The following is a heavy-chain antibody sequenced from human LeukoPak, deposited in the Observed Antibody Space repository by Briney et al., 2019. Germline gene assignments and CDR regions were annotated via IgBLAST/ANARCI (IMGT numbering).Heavy chain of an antibody. CDR1: GFTFSSYA. CDR3: AKDQQLVPLNWFDP. J-gene: IGHJ5*02. D-gene: IGHD6-13*01. CDR2: ISGSGGST. V-gene: IGHV3-23*01. Sequence: QSGGSLRLSCVASGFTFSSYAMSWVRQAPGKGLEWVSAISGSGGSTYYADSVKGRFTISRDNSKNTLYLQMNSLRAEDTAVYYCAKDQQLVPLNWFDPWGQGTLVTVSS.